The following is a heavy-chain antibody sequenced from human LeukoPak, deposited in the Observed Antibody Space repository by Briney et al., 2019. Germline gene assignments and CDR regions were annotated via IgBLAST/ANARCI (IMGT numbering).Heavy chain of an antibody. J-gene: IGHJ4*02. D-gene: IGHD4-17*01. V-gene: IGHV4-38-2*02. CDR3: AGVGDYGDYRFDY. Sequence: PSETLSLTCNVSGYSISSGYYWGWIRQPPGKGLEWIGSSYHSGSTYYNPSLRSRVTISVDTSRNQFSLKLSSVTAADTAVYYCAGVGDYGDYRFDYWGQGTLVTVSS. CDR2: SYHSGST. CDR1: GYSISSGYY.